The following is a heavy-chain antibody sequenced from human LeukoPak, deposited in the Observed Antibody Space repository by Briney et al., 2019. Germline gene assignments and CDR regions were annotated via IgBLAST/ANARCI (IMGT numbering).Heavy chain of an antibody. CDR2: MNPNSGGT. D-gene: IGHD6-6*01. CDR1: GYTFTGYN. CDR3: ARGSGIVEAARHGNDY. J-gene: IGHJ4*02. Sequence: GASVKVSCKASGYTFTGYNMHWVRQAPGKGLEWMGSMNPNSGGTQYVQKFQGRVTMTRDTSISTAYMEVSSLRSDDTAVYYCARGSGIVEAARHGNDYWGQGTLVTVSS. V-gene: IGHV1-2*02.